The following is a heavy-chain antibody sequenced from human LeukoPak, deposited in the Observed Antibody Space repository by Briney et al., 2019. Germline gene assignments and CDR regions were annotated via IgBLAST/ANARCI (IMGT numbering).Heavy chain of an antibody. D-gene: IGHD3-10*01. J-gene: IGHJ6*02. Sequence: SETLSLTCTVSGVSISGYYWSWIRQPPGKGLEWIGYIYYNGSTNYNPSLKSRVTISVDTSKNQFSLKLSSVTAADTAVYYCASMDYYYGMDVWGQGTTVTVSS. V-gene: IGHV4-59*01. CDR3: ASMDYYYGMDV. CDR1: GVSISGYY. CDR2: IYYNGST.